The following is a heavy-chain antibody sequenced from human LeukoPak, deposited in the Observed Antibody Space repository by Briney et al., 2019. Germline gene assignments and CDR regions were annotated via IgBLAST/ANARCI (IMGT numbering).Heavy chain of an antibody. J-gene: IGHJ3*02. Sequence: GGSLRLSCAASGFTFSSYSMNWVRQAPGRGLEWVSSISSSSSYIYYADSVKGRFTISRDNAKNSLYLQMNSLRAEDTAVYYCARLVRKAFDIWGQGTMVTVSS. CDR2: ISSSSSYI. D-gene: IGHD1-14*01. V-gene: IGHV3-21*01. CDR3: ARLVRKAFDI. CDR1: GFTFSSYS.